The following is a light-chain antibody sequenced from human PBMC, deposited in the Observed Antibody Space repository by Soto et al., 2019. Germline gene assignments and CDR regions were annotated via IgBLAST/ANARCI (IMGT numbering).Light chain of an antibody. CDR3: LSFDSSLSVV. Sequence: QAVVTQPPSVSGAPGQRVTISCTGSSSNIGAGYDVHWYQQLPGRAPKLLIYGNTNRPSGVPDRFSGSKSGTSASLAITGLQAEDEADYYCLSFDSSLSVVFGGGTKVT. V-gene: IGLV1-40*01. J-gene: IGLJ2*01. CDR2: GNT. CDR1: SSNIGAGYD.